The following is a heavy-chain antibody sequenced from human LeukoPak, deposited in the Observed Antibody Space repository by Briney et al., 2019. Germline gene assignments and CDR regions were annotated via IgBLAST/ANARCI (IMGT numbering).Heavy chain of an antibody. V-gene: IGHV3-33*06. Sequence: PGGSLTLSCAASGFTFSSYGMQGVRQAPGRGLEWVAVIWYDGSNRYYADSVKGRFTISRDNSKNTLYLQMNSLRAEDTAVYYCAKDRHIVVVTAMDYWGQGTLVTVSS. J-gene: IGHJ4*02. CDR3: AKDRHIVVVTAMDY. D-gene: IGHD2-21*02. CDR1: GFTFSSYG. CDR2: IWYDGSNR.